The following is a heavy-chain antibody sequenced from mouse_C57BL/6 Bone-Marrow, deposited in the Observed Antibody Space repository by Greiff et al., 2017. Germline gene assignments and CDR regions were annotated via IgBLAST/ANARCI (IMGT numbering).Heavy chain of an antibody. CDR2: INPNYGTA. V-gene: IGHV1-39*01. CDR3: ARGDDYDYAMDY. Sequence: VQLQQSGPELVKPGASVKISCKASGYSFTDYNMNWVKQSNGKSLEWIGVINPNYGTASYNQKFKGKATLTVDQSSSTAYMLLNSLTSEDAAVYYCARGDDYDYAMDYWGQGTSVTVSA. CDR1: GYSFTDYN. D-gene: IGHD2-4*01. J-gene: IGHJ4*01.